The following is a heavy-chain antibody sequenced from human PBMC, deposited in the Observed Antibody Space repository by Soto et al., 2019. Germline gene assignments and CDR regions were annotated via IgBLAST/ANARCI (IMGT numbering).Heavy chain of an antibody. D-gene: IGHD3-3*01. V-gene: IGHV3-30-3*01. CDR1: GFTFSSYA. Sequence: LRLSCAASGFTFSSYAMHWVRQAPGKGLEWVAVISYDGSNKYYADSVKGRFTISRDNSKNTLYLQMNSLRAEDTAVYYCAREARSAFGVVIMAFDYWGQGTLVTVSS. CDR3: AREARSAFGVVIMAFDY. CDR2: ISYDGSNK. J-gene: IGHJ4*02.